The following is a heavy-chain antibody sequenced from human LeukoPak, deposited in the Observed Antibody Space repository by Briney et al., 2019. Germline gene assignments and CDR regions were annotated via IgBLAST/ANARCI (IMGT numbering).Heavy chain of an antibody. J-gene: IGHJ4*02. CDR2: LAGDGVNI. CDR3: AKAAVYSNRWTPFDD. V-gene: IGHV3-30*18. Sequence: GGSLRLSCAASGFTFSSYAMSWVRQAPGKGLEWVALLAGDGVNIFYADSVKGRFTISRDNSKNTLYLQMNSLRPEDTAVYYCAKAAVYSNRWTPFDDWGQGTLVTVSS. D-gene: IGHD2/OR15-2a*01. CDR1: GFTFSSYA.